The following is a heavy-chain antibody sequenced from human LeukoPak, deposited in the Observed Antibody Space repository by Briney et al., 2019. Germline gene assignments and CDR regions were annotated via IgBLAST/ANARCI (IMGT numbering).Heavy chain of an antibody. J-gene: IGHJ4*02. Sequence: GASVKVSCKVSGYTLTELSMHWVRQAPGKGLEWMGGFDPEDGETIYAQKLQGRVTMTTDTSTSTAYMELRSLRSDDTAVYYCARDSVGVEVAGYFGNDYWGQGTLVTVSS. CDR1: GYTLTELS. CDR2: FDPEDGET. D-gene: IGHD3-9*01. CDR3: ARDSVGVEVAGYFGNDY. V-gene: IGHV1-24*01.